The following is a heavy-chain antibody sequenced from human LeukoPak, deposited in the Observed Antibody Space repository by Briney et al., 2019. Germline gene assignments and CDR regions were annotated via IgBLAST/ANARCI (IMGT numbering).Heavy chain of an antibody. CDR2: IYPGDSDT. Sequence: HGESLKISCKGSGYSFTSYWIGWVRQMPGKGLEWMGIIYPGDSDTRYSPSFQGQVTISADMSISTAYMELSSLRSEDTAVYYCARVRSRRGGVPYYYYMDVWGKGTTVTVSS. CDR3: ARVRSRRGGVPYYYYMDV. CDR1: GYSFTSYW. J-gene: IGHJ6*03. D-gene: IGHD2-21*01. V-gene: IGHV5-51*01.